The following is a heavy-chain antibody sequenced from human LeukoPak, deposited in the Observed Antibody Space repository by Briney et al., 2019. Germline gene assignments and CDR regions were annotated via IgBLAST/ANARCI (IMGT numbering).Heavy chain of an antibody. V-gene: IGHV1-69*06. D-gene: IGHD6-19*01. J-gene: IGHJ4*02. Sequence: GASVKVSCKASGGTFSSYAISWVRQAPGQGLEWMGGIIPIFGTANYAQKFQGRVTITADKSTSTAYMELSSLRSEDTAVYYCARLAGYSSGWCGKGIDYWGQGTLVTVSS. CDR3: ARLAGYSSGWCGKGIDY. CDR2: IIPIFGTA. CDR1: GGTFSSYA.